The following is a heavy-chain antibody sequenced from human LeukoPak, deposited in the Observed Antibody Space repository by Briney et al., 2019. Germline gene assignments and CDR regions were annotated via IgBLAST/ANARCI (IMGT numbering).Heavy chain of an antibody. CDR1: GFIFSTYS. CDR3: ARHLSSGGNY. CDR2: ISSSSSTI. Sequence: PGGSLRLSCAASGFIFSTYSMNWVRQGPGKGLEWVSYISSSSSTIYYADSVKGRFTISRDNAKNSLYLQMNSLRDEDTGVYYCARHLSSGGNYWGQGTLVTVSS. V-gene: IGHV3-48*02. J-gene: IGHJ4*02. D-gene: IGHD6-19*01.